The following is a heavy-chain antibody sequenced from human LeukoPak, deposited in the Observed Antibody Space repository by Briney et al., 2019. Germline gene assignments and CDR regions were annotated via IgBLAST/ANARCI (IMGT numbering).Heavy chain of an antibody. D-gene: IGHD7-27*01. V-gene: IGHV3-23*01. CDR3: AKGTGDMGYYFDY. CDR1: GFTFSNYA. Sequence: GGSLRLSCVASGFTFSNYAMNWVRRAPGKGLEWVSGIRVADNTYYADSVKGRFTISRDNSENTLYLQMSGLRAEDTAVYYCAKGTGDMGYYFDYWGQGTLVSVSS. CDR2: IRVADNT. J-gene: IGHJ4*02.